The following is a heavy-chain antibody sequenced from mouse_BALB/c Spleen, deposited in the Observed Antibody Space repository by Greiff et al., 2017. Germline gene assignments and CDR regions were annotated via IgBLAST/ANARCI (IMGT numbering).Heavy chain of an antibody. CDR3: ARLPYYGNPKGHYFDY. V-gene: IGHV5-4*02. Sequence: DVQLVESGGGLVKPGGSLKLSCAASGFTFSDYYMYWVRQTPEKRLEWVATISDGGSYTYYPDSVKGRFTISRDNAKNTLYLQMSSLKSEDTAMYYCARLPYYGNPKGHYFDYWGQGTTLTVSS. CDR2: ISDGGSYT. J-gene: IGHJ2*01. D-gene: IGHD2-10*01. CDR1: GFTFSDYY.